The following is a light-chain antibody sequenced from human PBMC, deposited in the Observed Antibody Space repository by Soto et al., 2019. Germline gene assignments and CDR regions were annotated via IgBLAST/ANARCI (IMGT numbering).Light chain of an antibody. CDR2: TAS. CDR3: LQDFSFPLT. Sequence: IQMTQSPSSLSASVGDRVTITCQASQDISNYLNWYQRKPGKAPKLLIYTASSLQNGVPPRFSGSGSDTVFTLTIDSLQPEDFATYYCLQDFSFPLTFGGGTKVEIK. V-gene: IGKV1-6*01. J-gene: IGKJ4*01. CDR1: QDISNY.